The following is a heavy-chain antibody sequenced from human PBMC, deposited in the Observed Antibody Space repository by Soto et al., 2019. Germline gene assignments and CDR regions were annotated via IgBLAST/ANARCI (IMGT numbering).Heavy chain of an antibody. V-gene: IGHV5-51*01. CDR2: IYPGDSDT. D-gene: IGHD6-13*01. CDR1: GYSFTSYW. Sequence: PGESQKISSKGSGYSFTSYWIGWVRQMPGKGLEWMGIIYPGDSDTRYSPSFQGQVTISADKSISTAYLQWSSLKASDTAMYYCARTSAAGKYYYGMDVWGQGTTVTVSS. CDR3: ARTSAAGKYYYGMDV. J-gene: IGHJ6*02.